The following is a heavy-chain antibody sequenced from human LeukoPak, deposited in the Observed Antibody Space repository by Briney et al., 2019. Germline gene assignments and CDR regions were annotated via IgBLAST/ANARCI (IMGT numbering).Heavy chain of an antibody. Sequence: SETLSLTCTVSGGSISSYYWSWIRQPPGKGLEWIGYIYYSGSTNYNPSLKSRVTISVDTSKNQFSLKLSSVTAADTAVYYCARVNRIAAAGTFRYYFDYWGQGTLVTVSS. CDR2: IYYSGST. CDR1: GGSISSYY. CDR3: ARVNRIAAAGTFRYYFDY. D-gene: IGHD6-13*01. V-gene: IGHV4-59*01. J-gene: IGHJ4*02.